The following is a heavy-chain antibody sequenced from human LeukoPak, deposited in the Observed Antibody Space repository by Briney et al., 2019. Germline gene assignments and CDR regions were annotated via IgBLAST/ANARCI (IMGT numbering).Heavy chain of an antibody. J-gene: IGHJ4*02. CDR2: IYYSGST. CDR3: ARLGGNHGSGYYYFDY. CDR1: GGSISSYY. V-gene: IGHV4-59*08. Sequence: SETLSLTCTVSGGSISSYYWSWIRQPPGKGLEWIGYIYYSGSTNYNPSLKSRVTISVDTSKNQFSLKLSSVTAADTAVYYYARLGGNHGSGYYYFDYWGQGTLVTVSS. D-gene: IGHD3-22*01.